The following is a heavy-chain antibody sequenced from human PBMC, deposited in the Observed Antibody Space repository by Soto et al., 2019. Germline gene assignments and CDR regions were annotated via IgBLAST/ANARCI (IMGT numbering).Heavy chain of an antibody. Sequence: QVQLVQSGAEVKKPGSSVKVSCKASGGTFSSYASSWVRQAPGQGLEWMGGIIPIFGTANYAQKFQGRVTITADDSTSTAYMELSSLRSEDTAVYYCARAEQIYYYYGMDVWGQGTTVTVSS. CDR2: IIPIFGTA. V-gene: IGHV1-69*01. CDR3: ARAEQIYYYYGMDV. D-gene: IGHD6-13*01. CDR1: GGTFSSYA. J-gene: IGHJ6*02.